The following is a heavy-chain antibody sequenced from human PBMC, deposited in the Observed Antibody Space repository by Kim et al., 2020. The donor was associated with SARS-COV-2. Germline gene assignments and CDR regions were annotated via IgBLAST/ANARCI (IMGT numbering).Heavy chain of an antibody. V-gene: IGHV1-24*01. D-gene: IGHD7-27*01. CDR3: ATAGDRTLGICYFDY. J-gene: IGHJ4*02. Sequence: QKFQGRVTMTENTSEDAVYMQLRSLRSEDTAVYYCATAGDRTLGICYFDYWGQGTLVTVSS.